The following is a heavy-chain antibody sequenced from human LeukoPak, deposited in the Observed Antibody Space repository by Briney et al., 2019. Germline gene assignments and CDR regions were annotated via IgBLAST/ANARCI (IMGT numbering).Heavy chain of an antibody. Sequence: ASETLSLTCAVYGGSFSGYYWSWIRQPPGKGLEWIGYIYYSGSTNYNPSLKSRVTISVDTSKNQFSLKLSSVTAADTAVYYCARSDCSSTSCYLYYYGMDVWGQGTTVTVSS. V-gene: IGHV4-59*01. CDR3: ARSDCSSTSCYLYYYGMDV. CDR2: IYYSGST. J-gene: IGHJ6*02. D-gene: IGHD2-2*01. CDR1: GGSFSGYY.